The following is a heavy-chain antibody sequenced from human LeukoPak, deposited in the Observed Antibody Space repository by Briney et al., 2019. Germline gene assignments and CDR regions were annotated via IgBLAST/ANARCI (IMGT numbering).Heavy chain of an antibody. CDR1: GFSFSDYH. D-gene: IGHD6-19*01. V-gene: IGHV3-11*04. Sequence: GGSLRLSCAGSGFSFSDYHMSWIRQAPGKGLEWVSYISGSGSTIYYADSVKGRFTISRDNAKNSLYLQVSSLRAEDTAVYYCARDYSSGWQNYDYWGQGTLVTVSS. J-gene: IGHJ4*02. CDR3: ARDYSSGWQNYDY. CDR2: ISGSGSTI.